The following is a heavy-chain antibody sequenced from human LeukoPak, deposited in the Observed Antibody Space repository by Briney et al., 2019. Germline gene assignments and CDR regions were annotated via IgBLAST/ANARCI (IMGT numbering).Heavy chain of an antibody. J-gene: IGHJ5*02. V-gene: IGHV3-7*01. CDR2: IKQSGSEK. CDR1: GFTFSNHW. Sequence: PGGSLRLSCAASGFTFSNHWMSWVRQAPGKGLEWVANIKQSGSEKNYVDSVKDRFTISRDNAENSLYLQVNSLGAEDTAVYYCARGGSWFDVWGQGTLVTVSS. D-gene: IGHD5-12*01. CDR3: ARGGSWFDV.